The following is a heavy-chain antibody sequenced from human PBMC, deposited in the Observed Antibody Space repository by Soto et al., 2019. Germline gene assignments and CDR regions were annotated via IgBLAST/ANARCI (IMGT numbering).Heavy chain of an antibody. CDR2: IIPILGIA. Sequence: QVQLVHSGAAVKKPGSSVKVSCKVAGGTFSSYTISWVRQAPGQGLEWLGRIIPILGIANYAQKFQGRCTFTGSKSTCPSYMAQSSLRSDDTAVYFSARVHPARWLATASPIFLDYCCQGTLVTVS. D-gene: IGHD6-19*01. CDR1: GGTFSSYT. V-gene: IGHV1-69*02. J-gene: IGHJ4*02. CDR3: ARVHPARWLATASPIFLDY.